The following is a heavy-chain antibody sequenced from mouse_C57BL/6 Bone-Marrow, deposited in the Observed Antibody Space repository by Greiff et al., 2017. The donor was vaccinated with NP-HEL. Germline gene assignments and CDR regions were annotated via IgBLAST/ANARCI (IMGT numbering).Heavy chain of an antibody. Sequence: DVMLVESGEGLVKPGGSLKLSCAASGFTFSSYAMSWVRQTPEKRLEWVAYISSGGDYIYYADTVKGRFTISRDNARNTLYLQMSSLKSEDTAMYYCTRDNTVVATGYFDVWGTGTTVTVSS. CDR2: ISSGGDYI. CDR3: TRDNTVVATGYFDV. D-gene: IGHD1-1*01. V-gene: IGHV5-9-1*02. CDR1: GFTFSSYA. J-gene: IGHJ1*03.